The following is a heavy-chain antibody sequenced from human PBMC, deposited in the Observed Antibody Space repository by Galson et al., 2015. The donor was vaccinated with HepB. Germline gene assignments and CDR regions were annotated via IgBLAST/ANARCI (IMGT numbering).Heavy chain of an antibody. J-gene: IGHJ5*02. Sequence: SLRLSCAASGFTFSSYSMNWVRQAPGKGLEWVSSISSSSSYIYYADSVKGRFTISRDNAKNSLYLRMNSLRAEDTAVYYCARDPPITVASWGQGTLVTVSS. CDR3: ARDPPITVAS. CDR2: ISSSSSYI. D-gene: IGHD2-15*01. CDR1: GFTFSSYS. V-gene: IGHV3-21*01.